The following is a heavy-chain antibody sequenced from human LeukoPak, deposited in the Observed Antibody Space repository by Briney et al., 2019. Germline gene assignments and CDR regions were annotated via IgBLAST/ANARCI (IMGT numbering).Heavy chain of an antibody. J-gene: IGHJ4*02. CDR2: IRYDESNK. CDR3: AKGRRNFDY. CDR1: GVTFSSYG. V-gene: IGHV3-30*02. Sequence: GESLRLSCAASGVTFSSYGMQGVRPAPGRGVEWVAFIRYDESNKYYADSVKGRFTISRDKSTNTLYLQMNSLRAEDTAVYYCAKGRRNFDYWGQGTLVTVSS.